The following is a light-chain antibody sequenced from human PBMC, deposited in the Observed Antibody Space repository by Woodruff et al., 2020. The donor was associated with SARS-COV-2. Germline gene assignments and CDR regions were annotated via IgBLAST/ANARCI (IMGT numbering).Light chain of an antibody. V-gene: IGLV1-47*01. J-gene: IGLJ2*01. Sequence: SNIGGNTVYWYQQLPGAAPKLLFYVNNQGPSGVPDRFSGSKSGSSASLAISGLRSEDEADYYCAAWDDSLSDVVFGGGT. CDR3: AAWDDSLSDVV. CDR1: SNIGGNT. CDR2: VNN.